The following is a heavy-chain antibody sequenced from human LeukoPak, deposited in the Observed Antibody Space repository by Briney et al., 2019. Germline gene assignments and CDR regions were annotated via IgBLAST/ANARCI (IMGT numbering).Heavy chain of an antibody. V-gene: IGHV3-7*01. CDR1: GFPLSSHW. Sequence: GGSLRLSCAASGFPLSSHWMGWVRQAPGKGLEWVANINQDGSAKYYVASVKGRFTISRDNAKNSIYLQMNSLRAGDTAVYYCARWDIRGTAHQLDYWGQGTLLTVSS. D-gene: IGHD5-12*01. J-gene: IGHJ4*02. CDR2: INQDGSAK. CDR3: ARWDIRGTAHQLDY.